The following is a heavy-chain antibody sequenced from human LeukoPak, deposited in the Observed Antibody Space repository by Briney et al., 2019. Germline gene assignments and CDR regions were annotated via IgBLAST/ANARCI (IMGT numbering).Heavy chain of an antibody. CDR3: ARGKYSSSWRKPYYYYGMDV. Sequence: NPSETLSLPCAVYGGSFSGYYWSWIRHPPGKGLEWIGEINHSGSTNYNPSLKSRVTISVDTSKNQFSLKLSSVTAADTAVYYCARGKYSSSWRKPYYYYGMDVWGQGTTVTVSS. D-gene: IGHD6-13*01. CDR2: INHSGST. J-gene: IGHJ6*02. CDR1: GGSFSGYY. V-gene: IGHV4-34*01.